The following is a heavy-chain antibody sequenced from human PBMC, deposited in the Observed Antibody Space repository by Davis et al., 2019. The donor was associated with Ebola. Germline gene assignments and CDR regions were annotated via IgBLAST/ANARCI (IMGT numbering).Heavy chain of an antibody. CDR2: IDTSDAYM. V-gene: IGHV5-10-1*01. Sequence: GESLKISCKASGGNFTNYWISWVRQLPGKGLEWMGRIDTSDAYMNYSPSFQGHVTLSADGSISTAYLHWSSLKASDTAVYYCARHPRHCTNGVCYPTNWFDPWGPGTPVTVSS. D-gene: IGHD2-8*01. CDR3: ARHPRHCTNGVCYPTNWFDP. CDR1: GGNFTNYW. J-gene: IGHJ5*02.